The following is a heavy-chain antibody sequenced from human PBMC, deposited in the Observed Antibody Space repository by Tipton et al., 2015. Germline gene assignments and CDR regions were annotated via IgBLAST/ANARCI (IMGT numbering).Heavy chain of an antibody. CDR1: GYSFPSYW. V-gene: IGHV5-51*01. J-gene: IGHJ6*02. CDR3: ARAKRGYYYYYGMDV. Sequence: QLVQSGAEVKKPGESLKISCKGSGYSFPSYWIAWVRQMPGKGLEWMGIIYPHDSDTRYSPSFQGQVTITADRSINTAYLQWSSLKASDTAMYYWARAKRGYYYYYGMDVWGQGTTVTVSS. D-gene: IGHD3-16*01. CDR2: IYPHDSDT.